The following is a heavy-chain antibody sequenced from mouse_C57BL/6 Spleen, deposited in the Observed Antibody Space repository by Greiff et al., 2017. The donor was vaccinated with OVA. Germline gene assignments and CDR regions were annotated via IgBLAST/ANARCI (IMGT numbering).Heavy chain of an antibody. Sequence: QVQLKESGAELVKPGASVKISCKASGYAFSSYWMNWVKQRPGKGLEWIGQIYPGDGDTNYNGKFKGKATLTADKSSSTAYMQLSSLTSEDSAVYFCARSNFLTGDWYFDVWGTGTTVTVSS. CDR2: IYPGDGDT. V-gene: IGHV1-80*01. CDR3: ARSNFLTGDWYFDV. CDR1: GYAFSSYW. D-gene: IGHD4-1*01. J-gene: IGHJ1*03.